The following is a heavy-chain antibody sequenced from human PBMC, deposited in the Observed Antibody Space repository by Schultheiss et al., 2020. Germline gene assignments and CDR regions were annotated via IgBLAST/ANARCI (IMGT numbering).Heavy chain of an antibody. V-gene: IGHV1-3*01. CDR2: INAGNGNT. Sequence: ASVKVSCKASGYTFTSYGISWVRQAPGQGLEWMGWINAGNGNTKYSQKFQGRVTITRDTSASTAYMELSSLRSEDTAVYYCAREGGGIVVVVAAIPYWYFDLWGRGTLVTVYS. D-gene: IGHD2-15*01. CDR1: GYTFTSYG. CDR3: AREGGGIVVVVAAIPYWYFDL. J-gene: IGHJ2*01.